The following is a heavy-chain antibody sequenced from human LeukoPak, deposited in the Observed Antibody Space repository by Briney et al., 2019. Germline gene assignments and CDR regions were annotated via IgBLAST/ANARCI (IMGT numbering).Heavy chain of an antibody. CDR2: INHNSGGT. D-gene: IGHD6-6*01. Sequence: GASVKVSCKASGYTFTGYYMHWVRQAPGQGLEWMGWINHNSGGTNYAQKFQGRVTMTRDTSISTAYMELSRLRSDDTAVYYCARHSSSYSDAFDIWGQGTMVTVSS. V-gene: IGHV1-2*02. CDR3: ARHSSSYSDAFDI. CDR1: GYTFTGYY. J-gene: IGHJ3*02.